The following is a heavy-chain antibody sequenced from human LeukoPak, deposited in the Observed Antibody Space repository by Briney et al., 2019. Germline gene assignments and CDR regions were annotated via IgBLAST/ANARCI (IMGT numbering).Heavy chain of an antibody. Sequence: GGSLRLSCAASGFSFSYYWVSWVRQAPGKGLEWVANIKQDGSEKYYVDSVKGRFTISRDNAKKSLYLQMNSLRAEDTAVYYCARDAEVGTLFGVLSRYNWFDPWGQGALVTVSS. V-gene: IGHV3-7*01. CDR2: IKQDGSEK. J-gene: IGHJ5*02. D-gene: IGHD3-3*01. CDR1: GFSFSYYW. CDR3: ARDAEVGTLFGVLSRYNWFDP.